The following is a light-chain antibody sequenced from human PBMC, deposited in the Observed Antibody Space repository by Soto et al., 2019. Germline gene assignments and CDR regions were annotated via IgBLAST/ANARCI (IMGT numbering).Light chain of an antibody. CDR1: TSDLGSYDY. CDR3: CSFSGTSTLYV. Sequence: QSALTQPRSVSGSPGQSVTISCTGTTSDLGSYDYVSWYQQHPGRAPKLMIYDATKRPSGVPDRFSGSKSGNTASLTISRLQPEDEADYYCCSFSGTSTLYVFGTGTKVTVL. V-gene: IGLV2-11*01. J-gene: IGLJ1*01. CDR2: DAT.